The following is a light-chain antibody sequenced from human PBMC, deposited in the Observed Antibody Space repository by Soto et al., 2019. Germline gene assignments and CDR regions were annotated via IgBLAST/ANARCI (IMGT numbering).Light chain of an antibody. J-gene: IGKJ1*01. CDR1: QDIRND. Sequence: AIQMTQSPSSLSASVGDRVTITCRASQDIRNDLGWYQQKPGKAPKLLIYAASSFQSGVPSRFSGSASGTDFTLTISSLQPEDFATYYCQQDYSYPWTFGQGTKVEIK. CDR3: QQDYSYPWT. CDR2: AAS. V-gene: IGKV1-6*01.